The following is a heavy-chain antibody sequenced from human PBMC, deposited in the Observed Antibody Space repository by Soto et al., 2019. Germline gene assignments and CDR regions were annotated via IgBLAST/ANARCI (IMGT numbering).Heavy chain of an antibody. CDR1: GYTFTSYD. V-gene: IGHV1-8*01. CDR2: MNPNSGNT. Sequence: VASVKVSCKASGYTFTSYDINWVRQATGQGLEWMGWMNPNSGNTGYAQKFQGRVTMTRNTSISTAYMELSSLRSEDTAVYYCARSRVGYYDFWSGPEDAFDIWGQGTMVTVSS. CDR3: ARSRVGYYDFWSGPEDAFDI. D-gene: IGHD3-3*01. J-gene: IGHJ3*02.